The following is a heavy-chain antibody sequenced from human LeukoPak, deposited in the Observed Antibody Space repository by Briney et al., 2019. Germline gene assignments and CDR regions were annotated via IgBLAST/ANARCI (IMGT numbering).Heavy chain of an antibody. V-gene: IGHV4-4*07. J-gene: IGHJ4*02. CDR1: GGSISSYY. Sequence: SETLSLTCTVSGGSISSYYWSWIRQPAGKGLEWIGRIYASGSTNYNPSLKSRVTISVDTSKNQFSLRLTSVTAADTAVYYCARRYSGYDGNFDYWGQGTLVTVSS. CDR3: ARRYSGYDGNFDY. D-gene: IGHD5-12*01. CDR2: IYASGST.